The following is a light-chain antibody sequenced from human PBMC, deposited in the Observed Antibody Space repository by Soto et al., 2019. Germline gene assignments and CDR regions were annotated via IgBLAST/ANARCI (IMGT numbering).Light chain of an antibody. CDR2: AAS. J-gene: IGKJ1*01. V-gene: IGKV3-20*01. CDR3: QQYGSSSTWT. Sequence: EIVLTQSPGTLSLSPGERATLSCRASQSVSSAYLAWYQHKPGQPPTLLIYAASSRVTGIPDMFSGSGSVTDFTLTISRLEPEDFAVYYCQQYGSSSTWTFGQGTKVEIK. CDR1: QSVSSAY.